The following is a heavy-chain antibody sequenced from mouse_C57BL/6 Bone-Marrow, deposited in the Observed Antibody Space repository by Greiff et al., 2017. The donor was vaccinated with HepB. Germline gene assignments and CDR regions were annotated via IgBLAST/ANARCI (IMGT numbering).Heavy chain of an antibody. CDR2: INPNNGGT. CDR1: GYTFTDYY. J-gene: IGHJ4*01. V-gene: IGHV1-26*01. Sequence: EVQLQQSGPELVKPGASVKISCKASGYTFTDYYMNWVKQSHGKSLEWIGDINPNNGGTSYNQKFKGKATLTVDKSSSTAYMELRSRASEDSAVYYCAVGDYWGQGTSVTVSS. CDR3: AVGDY.